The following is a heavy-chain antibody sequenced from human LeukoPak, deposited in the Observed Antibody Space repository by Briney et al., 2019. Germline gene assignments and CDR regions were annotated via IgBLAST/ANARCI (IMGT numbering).Heavy chain of an antibody. Sequence: GGSLRLSCAASGFTFSSYAMSWVRQAPGKGLEWVSAISGSGGSTYYADSVKGRFTISRDNSKNTLYLQMNSLRAEDTAVYYCAKDSSGYYSRDWFDPWGQGTLVTVSS. D-gene: IGHD3-22*01. J-gene: IGHJ5*02. CDR1: GFTFSSYA. CDR2: ISGSGGST. CDR3: AKDSSGYYSRDWFDP. V-gene: IGHV3-23*01.